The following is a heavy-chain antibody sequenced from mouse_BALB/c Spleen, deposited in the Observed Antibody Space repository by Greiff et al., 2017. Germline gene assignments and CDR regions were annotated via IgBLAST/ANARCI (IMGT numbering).Heavy chain of an antibody. CDR1: GFNIKDYY. CDR3: ARRGYEDSYWYFDV. J-gene: IGHJ1*01. V-gene: IGHV14-1*02. Sequence: VQLQQSGAELVRPGALVKLSCKASGFNIKDYYMHWVKQRPEQGLEWIGWIDPENGNTIYDPKFQGKASITADTSSNTAYLQLSSLTSEDTAVYYCARRGYEDSYWYFDVWGAGTTVTVSS. D-gene: IGHD2-2*01. CDR2: IDPENGNT.